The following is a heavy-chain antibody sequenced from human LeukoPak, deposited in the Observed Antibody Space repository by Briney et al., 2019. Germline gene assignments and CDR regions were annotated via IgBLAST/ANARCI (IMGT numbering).Heavy chain of an antibody. D-gene: IGHD3-10*01. CDR1: GGSFSGYY. Sequence: PSETLSLTCAVYGGSFSGYYWSWIRQPPGKGLEWIGEINHSGSTNYNPSLKSRVTISVDTSKNQFSLTLSSVTAADTAVYYCARGRTMVRFFDYWGQGTLVTVSS. J-gene: IGHJ4*02. CDR3: ARGRTMVRFFDY. CDR2: INHSGST. V-gene: IGHV4-34*01.